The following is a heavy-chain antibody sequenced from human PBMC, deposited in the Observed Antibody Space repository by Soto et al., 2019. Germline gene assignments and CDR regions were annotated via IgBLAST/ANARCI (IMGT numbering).Heavy chain of an antibody. CDR1: GYTFTNYA. Sequence: ASVKVSCKASGYTFTNYAMHWVRQAPGQRLEWMGWINAGNGNTKYSQKFQGRVTITRDTSASTAYMELSSLRSEDTAVYYCARVSGYYLPDYWGPGTLVTVSS. D-gene: IGHD5-12*01. V-gene: IGHV1-3*01. J-gene: IGHJ4*02. CDR2: INAGNGNT. CDR3: ARVSGYYLPDY.